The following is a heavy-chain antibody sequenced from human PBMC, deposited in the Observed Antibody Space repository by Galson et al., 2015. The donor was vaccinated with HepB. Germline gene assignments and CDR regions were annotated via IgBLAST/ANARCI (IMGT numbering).Heavy chain of an antibody. V-gene: IGHV3-33*01. CDR3: ARDVGTYFRYSDL. J-gene: IGHJ5*02. CDR1: GFSLRIYA. Sequence: SLRLSCAASGFSLRIYAMHWVRQAPGKGLEWVAVVRSDGGSEYYADSVKGRFTISRDNSKSMLYLQMSDLRAEDTAVYYCARDVGTYFRYSDLWGQGALVTVSS. D-gene: IGHD1-26*01. CDR2: VRSDGGSE.